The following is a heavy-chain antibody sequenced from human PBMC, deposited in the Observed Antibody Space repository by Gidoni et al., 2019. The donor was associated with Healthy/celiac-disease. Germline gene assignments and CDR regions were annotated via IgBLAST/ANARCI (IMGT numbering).Heavy chain of an antibody. D-gene: IGHD3-22*01. CDR1: GGSSRGYY. CDR2: INHSGST. V-gene: IGHV4-34*01. CDR3: ARGHSRGGYYYGGPFSFDY. J-gene: IGHJ4*02. Sequence: QVQLQQWGAGLLKPSETLSLTCAVYGGSSRGYYWSWIRQPPGKGLEWIGEINHSGSTNYNPSLKSRVTISVDTSKNQFSLKLSSVTAADTAVYYCARGHSRGGYYYGGPFSFDYWGQGTLVTVSS.